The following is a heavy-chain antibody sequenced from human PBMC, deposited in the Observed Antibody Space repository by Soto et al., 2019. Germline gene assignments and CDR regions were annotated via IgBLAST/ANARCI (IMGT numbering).Heavy chain of an antibody. CDR3: ARESGGYPYFDY. CDR2: IYYTGTT. Sequence: WTWIRQPPGKGLEWIGYIYYTGTTYYDPSLKSRLTISVDTSMNQFSLKLSSVTAADTAVYYCARESGGYPYFDYWGQGTLVTVSS. V-gene: IGHV4-59*01. J-gene: IGHJ4*02. D-gene: IGHD1-26*01.